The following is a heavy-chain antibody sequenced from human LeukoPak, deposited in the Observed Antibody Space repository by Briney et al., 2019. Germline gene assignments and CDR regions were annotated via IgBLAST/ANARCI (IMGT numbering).Heavy chain of an antibody. D-gene: IGHD3-10*01. CDR1: GFTFSYYA. Sequence: PGGSLRLSCAASGFTFSYYAMTWARQAPGKGLEYVSPITGSGGRTYYADSVKGRFTISRDNSNNTLALQMNSLRAEDTAVYYCAKQGVRGVLIAASSGGMDVWGQGTTVTVSS. V-gene: IGHV3-23*01. J-gene: IGHJ6*02. CDR3: AKQGVRGVLIAASSGGMDV. CDR2: ITGSGGRT.